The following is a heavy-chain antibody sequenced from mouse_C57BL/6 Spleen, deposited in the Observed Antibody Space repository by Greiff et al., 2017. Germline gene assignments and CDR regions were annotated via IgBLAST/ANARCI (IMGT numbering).Heavy chain of an antibody. CDR3: ARTACYSDPYAYFDV. J-gene: IGHJ1*03. CDR2: IHPNSGST. D-gene: IGHD2-12*01. CDR1: GYTFTSYW. V-gene: IGHV1-64*01. Sequence: QVQLQQPGAELVKPGASVKLSCKASGYTFTSYWMHWVKQRPGQGLEWIGMIHPNSGSTNYNEKFKGKATLTVDKSSSTAYMQLSSLTSEDSAVYYCARTACYSDPYAYFDVWGTGTTVTVSS.